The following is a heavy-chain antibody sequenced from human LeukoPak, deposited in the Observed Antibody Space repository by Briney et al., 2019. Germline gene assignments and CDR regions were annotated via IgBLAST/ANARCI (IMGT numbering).Heavy chain of an antibody. D-gene: IGHD6-19*01. CDR3: ARHPAVAGSSWFDP. V-gene: IGHV4-39*01. Sequence: SETLSPTCTVSGGSISSSSYYWGWIRQPPGKGLEWIGSIYYSGSTYYNPSLKSRVTISVDTTKNQYSLKLSSVTAADTAVYYCARHPAVAGSSWFDPWGQGTLVTVSS. CDR1: GGSISSSSYY. J-gene: IGHJ5*02. CDR2: IYYSGST.